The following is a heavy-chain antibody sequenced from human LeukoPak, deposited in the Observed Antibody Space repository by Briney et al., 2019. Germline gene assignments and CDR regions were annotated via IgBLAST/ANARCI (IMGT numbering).Heavy chain of an antibody. J-gene: IGHJ4*02. D-gene: IGHD3-16*01. CDR1: GGSISSYY. CDR2: IYYSGST. CDR3: ASSGGKASAGEFDY. Sequence: SETLSLTCTVSGGSISSYYWSWIRQPPGKGLEWIGYIYYSGSTNYNPSLKSRVTISVDTSKNQFSLKLSSVTAADTAVYYCASSGGKASAGEFDYWGQGTLVTVSS. V-gene: IGHV4-59*01.